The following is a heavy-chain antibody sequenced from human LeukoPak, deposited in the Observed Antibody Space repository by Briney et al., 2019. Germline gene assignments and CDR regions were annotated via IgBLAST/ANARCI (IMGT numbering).Heavy chain of an antibody. D-gene: IGHD2-2*01. Sequence: ASVKVSCKASGYTFTGYYMHWVRQAPGQGLEWMGWINPNSGGTNYAQKFQGRVTMTRDTSISTAYMELSRLRFDDTAVYYCARDLPYCSSTSCYVSDYWGQGTLVTVSS. CDR1: GYTFTGYY. V-gene: IGHV1-2*02. J-gene: IGHJ4*02. CDR3: ARDLPYCSSTSCYVSDY. CDR2: INPNSGGT.